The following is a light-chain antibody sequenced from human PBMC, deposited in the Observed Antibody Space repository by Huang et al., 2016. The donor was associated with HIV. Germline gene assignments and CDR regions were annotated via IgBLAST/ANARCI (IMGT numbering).Light chain of an antibody. V-gene: IGKV3-11*01. CDR2: DTS. CDR1: QSVRSS. Sequence: EIVLTQSPATLSLSPGERATLSCRASQSVRSSLAWYQQKPGQAPRLLIYDTSNRATGIPARFSGSVSGTDFTLTISNLQSEDFAVYYCQQRSAWPLTFGGGTKVEI. CDR3: QQRSAWPLT. J-gene: IGKJ4*01.